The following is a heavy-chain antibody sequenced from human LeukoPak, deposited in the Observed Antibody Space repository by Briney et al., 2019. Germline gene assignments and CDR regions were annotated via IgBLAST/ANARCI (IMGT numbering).Heavy chain of an antibody. V-gene: IGHV1-2*02. CDR1: GYTFTGYY. Sequence: ASVKVSCKASGYTFTGYYMHWVRQAPGQGLEWMGWINPNSGGTNYAQKFQGRVTMTRDTSISTAYMELSRLRSDDTAVYYCARVRGMAAAGTQGDYWGQGTLVTVSS. CDR3: ARVRGMAAAGTQGDY. CDR2: INPNSGGT. J-gene: IGHJ4*02. D-gene: IGHD6-13*01.